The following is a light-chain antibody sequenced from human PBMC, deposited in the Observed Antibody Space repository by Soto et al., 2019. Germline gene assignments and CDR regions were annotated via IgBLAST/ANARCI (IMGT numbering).Light chain of an antibody. Sequence: IQMTQSTSSLSASVGDRVTITCRASQSISSYLNWYQQKPGKAPKLLIYAASSLQSGVPSRFSGSGSGTDFTLTISSLQPEDVAVYYCQQYHSDPITFGQGTRLEIK. CDR1: QSISSY. V-gene: IGKV1-39*01. J-gene: IGKJ5*01. CDR2: AAS. CDR3: QQYHSDPIT.